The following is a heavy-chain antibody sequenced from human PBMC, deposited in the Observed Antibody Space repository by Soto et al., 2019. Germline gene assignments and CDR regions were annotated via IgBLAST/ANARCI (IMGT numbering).Heavy chain of an antibody. CDR3: AKDRSIAMIGSVTYYFDY. Sequence: GGSLRLSCAASGFTFSSYAMSWVRQAPGRGLEWVSAISGSGGSTYYAGSVKGRFTISRDNSKNTLYLQMNSLRAEDTAVYYCAKDRSIAMIGSVTYYFDYWGQGTLVTVSS. CDR1: GFTFSSYA. J-gene: IGHJ4*02. CDR2: ISGSGGST. D-gene: IGHD6-13*01. V-gene: IGHV3-23*01.